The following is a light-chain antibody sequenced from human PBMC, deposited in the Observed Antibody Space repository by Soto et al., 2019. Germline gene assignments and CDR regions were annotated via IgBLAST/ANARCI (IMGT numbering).Light chain of an antibody. CDR2: DTS. CDR1: QSISSW. J-gene: IGKJ2*01. V-gene: IGKV1-5*01. Sequence: DIQMTQSPSTLSASIGDRVTITCRASQSISSWLAWYQQKPGKAPKRLIYDTSSLESGVPSRFSGSGSGTQFTLTISSLQPDDFATYYCQQYHSYYTFGPGTKLEIK. CDR3: QQYHSYYT.